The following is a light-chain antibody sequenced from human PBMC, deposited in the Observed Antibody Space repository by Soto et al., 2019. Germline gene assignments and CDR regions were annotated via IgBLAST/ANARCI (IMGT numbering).Light chain of an antibody. CDR1: QSVSSC. CDR3: QERSNWPPLT. CDR2: DAS. V-gene: IGKV3-11*01. Sequence: EIVLTQSPATLSLSPGERATLYCRASQSVSSCLAWYQQKPGQAPRLLIYDASNRATGIPARFSGSESGTDFTLTISSLEPEDFAVYYCQERSNWPPLTVGRGTKVQIK. J-gene: IGKJ4*01.